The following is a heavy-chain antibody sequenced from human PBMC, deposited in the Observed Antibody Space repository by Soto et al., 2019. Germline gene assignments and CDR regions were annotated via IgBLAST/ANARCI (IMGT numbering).Heavy chain of an antibody. CDR1: MGTVSFTTHY. J-gene: IGHJ6*02. V-gene: IGHV4-39*01. Sequence: SDTQSLTCAVSMGTVSFTTHYCGWIRQPPVKGLWWIGGIDESGRTYYSESLKGRATISVHTARYQLSLKLNSVTARDKAAYYWATEGRNPRIVVVPKDDTDLWGHG. D-gene: IGHD3-22*01. CDR3: ATEGRNPRIVVVPKDDTDL. CDR2: IDESGRT.